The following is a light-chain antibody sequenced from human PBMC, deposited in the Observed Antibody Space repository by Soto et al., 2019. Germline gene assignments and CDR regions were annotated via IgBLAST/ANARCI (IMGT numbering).Light chain of an antibody. CDR1: SSDVGSYDY. V-gene: IGLV2-14*03. CDR2: DVN. J-gene: IGLJ1*01. CDR3: CAYSPGGTHV. Sequence: QSVLTQPASVSGSPGQSITFSCTGTSSDVGSYDYVSWHQQHPGKAPKLIIYDVNNRPSGVPSRFSGSKSGNTASLIISGLQTEDEADYYCCAYSPGGTHVFGTGTKVTAL.